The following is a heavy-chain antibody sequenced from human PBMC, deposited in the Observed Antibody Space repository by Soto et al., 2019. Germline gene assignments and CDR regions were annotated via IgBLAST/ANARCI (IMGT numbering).Heavy chain of an antibody. CDR1: GGSISSSSYY. J-gene: IGHJ4*02. Sequence: SETLSLTCTVSGGSISSSSYYWGWIRQPPGKGLEWIGSIYYSGSTYYNPSLKSRVTISVDTSKNQFSLKLSSVTAAGTAVYYCARLYSSSWYDYWGQGTLVTVSS. CDR2: IYYSGST. V-gene: IGHV4-39*01. CDR3: ARLYSSSWYDY. D-gene: IGHD6-13*01.